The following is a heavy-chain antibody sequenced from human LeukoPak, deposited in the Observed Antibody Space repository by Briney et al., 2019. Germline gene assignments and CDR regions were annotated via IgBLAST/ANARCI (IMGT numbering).Heavy chain of an antibody. J-gene: IGHJ3*02. CDR2: IYYGGST. CDR3: ARGYCSSTSCIRVGAFDI. Sequence: KPSETLSLTCTVSGGSISSHYWSWIRQPPGKGLEWIGYIYYGGSTNYSPTLKSRVTMSVETSRKQISLNLTSVTAADTAVYYCARGYCSSTSCIRVGAFDIWGQGTTVTVSS. D-gene: IGHD2-2*01. CDR1: GGSISSHY. V-gene: IGHV4-59*11.